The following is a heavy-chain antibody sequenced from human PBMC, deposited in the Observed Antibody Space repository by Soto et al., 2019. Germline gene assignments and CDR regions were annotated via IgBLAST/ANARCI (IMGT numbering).Heavy chain of an antibody. D-gene: IGHD6-6*01. Sequence: QVQLVESGGGVVQPGRSLRLSCAASGFSFRSYGMHWVRQAPGKGLAWVAVISFDGSDTYCVDSVKGRFTISRDNSKNTLYLQMNSLRVEDTAVYYCARWGSSGFAFDYWCQGTLVSVSS. CDR3: ARWGSSGFAFDY. J-gene: IGHJ4*02. CDR2: ISFDGSDT. V-gene: IGHV3-33*01. CDR1: GFSFRSYG.